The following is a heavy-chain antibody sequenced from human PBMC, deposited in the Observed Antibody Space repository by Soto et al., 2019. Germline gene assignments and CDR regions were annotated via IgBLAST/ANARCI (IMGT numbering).Heavy chain of an antibody. J-gene: IGHJ4*02. D-gene: IGHD3-10*01. CDR3: AKGDYYYGSGSYLFFDY. CDR1: GGTFSSYA. Sequence: QVQLVQSGAEVKKPGSSVKVSCKASGGTFSSYAISWVRQAPGQGLEWMGGIIPIFGTANYAQKFQGRVTITADESTSTAYMELSRLRSEGTAVYYCAKGDYYYGSGSYLFFDYWGQGTLVTVSS. V-gene: IGHV1-69*01. CDR2: IIPIFGTA.